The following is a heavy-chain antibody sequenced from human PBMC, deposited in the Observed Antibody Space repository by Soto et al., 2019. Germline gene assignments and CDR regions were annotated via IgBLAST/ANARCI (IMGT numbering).Heavy chain of an antibody. Sequence: QVLLVQSGAEVKKPGSSVKVSCKLSGATFSSYAMSWVRQAPGQGLEWIGGIIPFFGTANYAQKFQGRVTITADESTNTAYMDLSSLKSEDTAIYYCARGGSGYVWFNEFWGQGTLVTVSS. CDR3: ARGGSGYVWFNEF. D-gene: IGHD3-22*01. CDR2: IIPFFGTA. CDR1: GATFSSYA. V-gene: IGHV1-69*01. J-gene: IGHJ4*02.